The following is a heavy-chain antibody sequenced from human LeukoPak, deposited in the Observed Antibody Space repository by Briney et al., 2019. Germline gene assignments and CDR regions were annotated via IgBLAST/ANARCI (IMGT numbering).Heavy chain of an antibody. V-gene: IGHV4-59*08. Sequence: SETLSLTCTVSGGSISSYYWSWIRQPPGKGLEWIGYIYYSGSTNYNPSLKSRVTISVDTSKNQFSLKLSSVTAADTAVYYCARVHDSSGYSFDYWGQGTLVTVTS. CDR2: IYYSGST. D-gene: IGHD3-22*01. CDR3: ARVHDSSGYSFDY. J-gene: IGHJ4*02. CDR1: GGSISSYY.